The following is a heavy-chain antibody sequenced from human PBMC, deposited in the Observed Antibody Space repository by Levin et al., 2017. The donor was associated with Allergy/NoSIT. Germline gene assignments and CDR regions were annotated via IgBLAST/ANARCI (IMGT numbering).Heavy chain of an antibody. J-gene: IGHJ3*02. CDR2: SRGNSGSI. D-gene: IGHD3-10*01. V-gene: IGHV3-9*01. Sequence: SCAASGFTFDDYAMHWVRQAPGKGLEWVSGSRGNSGSIGYADSVKGRFTISRDNAKNSLYLQMNSLRTEDTALYYCARDNIGLPDAFDIWGQGTMVIVSS. CDR3: ARDNIGLPDAFDI. CDR1: GFTFDDYA.